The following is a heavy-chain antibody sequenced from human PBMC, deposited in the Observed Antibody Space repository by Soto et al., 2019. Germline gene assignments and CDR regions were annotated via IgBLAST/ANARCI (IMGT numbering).Heavy chain of an antibody. CDR1: GFTFSSYS. Sequence: GGSLRLSCAASGFTFSSYSMNWVRQAPGKGLEWVSSISSSSSYIYYADSVKGRFTISRDNAKNSLYLQMNSLRAEDTAVYYCARAGGYRGSYYVDYWGQGTLVTVSS. J-gene: IGHJ4*02. V-gene: IGHV3-21*01. CDR3: ARAGGYRGSYYVDY. CDR2: ISSSSSYI. D-gene: IGHD1-26*01.